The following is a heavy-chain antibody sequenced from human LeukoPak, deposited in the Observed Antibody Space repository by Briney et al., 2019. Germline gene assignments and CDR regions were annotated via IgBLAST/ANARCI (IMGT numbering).Heavy chain of an antibody. CDR1: GFTFGNSG. J-gene: IGHJ4*02. CDR3: AKWGDYDILTGYYDSDY. V-gene: IGHV3-23*01. D-gene: IGHD3-9*01. Sequence: PGRSLRLSCEASGFTFGNSGMHWVRQAPGKGLEWVSAIVGSGGSTYYADSVKGRFTISRDNPKNTLYLQMNSLRAEDTAVYYCAKWGDYDILTGYYDSDYWGQGTLVTVSS. CDR2: IVGSGGST.